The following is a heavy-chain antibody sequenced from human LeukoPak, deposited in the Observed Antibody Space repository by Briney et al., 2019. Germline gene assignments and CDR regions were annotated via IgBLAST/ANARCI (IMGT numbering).Heavy chain of an antibody. CDR1: GFTFSSYW. CDR3: ARDRREYCGGGSCKGTSADY. Sequence: PGGSLRLSCAASGFTFSSYWMSWVRQAPGKGLEWVANIKQDGSGKYYVDSVKGRFTISRDNAKNSLYLQMNSLRAEDTAVYYCARDRREYCGGGSCKGTSADYWAKGTLVPVPS. CDR2: IKQDGSGK. V-gene: IGHV3-7*01. J-gene: IGHJ4*02. D-gene: IGHD2-15*01.